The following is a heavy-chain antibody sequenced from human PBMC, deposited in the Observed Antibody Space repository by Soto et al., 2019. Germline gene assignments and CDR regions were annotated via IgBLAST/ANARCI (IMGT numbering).Heavy chain of an antibody. CDR1: GYTFTSYG. D-gene: IGHD2-21*02. CDR2: ISGYDGRT. V-gene: IGHV1-18*01. J-gene: IGHJ6*02. CDR3: AREGDVPYYYYGMDV. Sequence: QVHLVQSGAEVKKPGASVKVSCKTSGYTFTSYGISWVRQAPGQGLEWLGWISGYDGRTNLAQKVQDRVTMTTDTSTSTGYMELRSLSSYDTAVYYCAREGDVPYYYYGMDVWGQGTTVTVSS.